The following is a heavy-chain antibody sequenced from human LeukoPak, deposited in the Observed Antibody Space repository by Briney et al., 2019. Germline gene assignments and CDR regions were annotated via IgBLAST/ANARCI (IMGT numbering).Heavy chain of an antibody. Sequence: SETLSLTCDVYGASFTGYYWSWIRQSPGKGLEWIGEMNQRGSMNYNPSLKSRVTISVDTSKNQFSLKLSSVTAADTAVYYCARRSMVRGVISYWGQGTLVTVSS. J-gene: IGHJ4*02. D-gene: IGHD3-10*01. CDR2: MNQRGSM. V-gene: IGHV4-34*01. CDR1: GASFTGYY. CDR3: ARRSMVRGVISY.